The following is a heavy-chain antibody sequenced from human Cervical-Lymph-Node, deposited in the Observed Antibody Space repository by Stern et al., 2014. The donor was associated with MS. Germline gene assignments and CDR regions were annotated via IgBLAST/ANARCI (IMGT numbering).Heavy chain of an antibody. J-gene: IGHJ4*02. CDR1: GFAFSLHW. CDR3: ARDVVLGSGSTDY. Sequence: EVQLVESVGGSVQPGGSLRLSCAASGFAFSLHWMHWVRQAPGNGLGLVSRIRGDGGESNNADFVEGRFISSRDNTKNTLYLQMDGLRDDDTAVYYCARDVVLGSGSTDYWGQGTQVTVSS. V-gene: IGHV3-74*01. D-gene: IGHD6-19*01. CDR2: IRGDGGES.